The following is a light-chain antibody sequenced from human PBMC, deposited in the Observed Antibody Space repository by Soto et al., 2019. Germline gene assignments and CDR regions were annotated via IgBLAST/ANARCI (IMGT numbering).Light chain of an antibody. CDR3: LQFDISPLYT. J-gene: IGKJ2*01. CDR1: QSVSSSS. V-gene: IGKV3-20*01. Sequence: EIVLTQSPGTLSLSPGERATRSCRASQSVSSSSLTWYQQKPGQAPRLLIYGASTRATGIPDRFSGSGSGTDFSLTISRLEPEDFAVYYCLQFDISPLYTFGQGTKVDIK. CDR2: GAS.